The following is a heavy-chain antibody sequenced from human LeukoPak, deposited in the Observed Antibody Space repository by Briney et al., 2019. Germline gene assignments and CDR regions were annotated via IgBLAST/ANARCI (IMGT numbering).Heavy chain of an antibody. J-gene: IGHJ3*01. V-gene: IGHV6-1*01. D-gene: IGHD3-10*01. Sequence: SQTLSLTCAISGDSVFRKSAGWNWIRQSPSRGLEWLGRIYYRSTWYSDFLTSRITISPDTYKNQFSLHLDSVTPEDTAVYYCAGGGLVRGSIDSLIAFDFWGQGTVVTVSS. CDR3: AGGGLVRGSIDSLIAFDF. CDR1: GDSVFRKSAG. CDR2: IYYRSTWYS.